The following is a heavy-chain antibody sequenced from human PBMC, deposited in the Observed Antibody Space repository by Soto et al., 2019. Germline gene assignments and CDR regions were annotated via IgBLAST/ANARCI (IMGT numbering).Heavy chain of an antibody. CDR2: FYYSGTT. D-gene: IGHD3-10*02. V-gene: IGHV4-39*01. CDR3: AKLVRDDVRRSDLDH. CDR1: GDSITASYSN. Sequence: SETLSLTCTVSGDSITASYSNWAWIRQPPGKGLEWIWTFYYSGTTSQNPPLRSRITISGDTSRNQFSLNLRSVTAADSGVHYRAKLVRDDVRRSDLDHWGQGTMVTVSS. J-gene: IGHJ4*02.